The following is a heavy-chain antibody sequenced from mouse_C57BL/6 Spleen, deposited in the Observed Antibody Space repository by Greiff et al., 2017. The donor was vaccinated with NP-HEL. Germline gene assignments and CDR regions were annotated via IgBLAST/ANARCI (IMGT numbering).Heavy chain of an antibody. J-gene: IGHJ2*01. V-gene: IGHV1-15*01. D-gene: IGHD2-5*01. CDR2: IDPETGGT. CDR3: TRGDYSNYVFDY. CDR1: GYTFTDYE. Sequence: VQLQQSGAELVRPGASVTLSCKASGYTFTDYEMHWVKQTPVHGLEWIGAIDPETGGTAYNQKFKGKAILTADKSSSTAYMELRSLTSEDSAVYYCTRGDYSNYVFDYWGQGTTLTVSS.